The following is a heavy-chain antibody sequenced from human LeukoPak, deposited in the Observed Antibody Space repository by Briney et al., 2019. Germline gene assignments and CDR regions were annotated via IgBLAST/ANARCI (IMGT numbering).Heavy chain of an antibody. CDR1: GFTVSGNY. Sequence: PGGSPRLSCVVSGFTVSGNYMSWVRQAPGKGLEWVSIMYASGTTDYADSVKGRFTISRDNSKNTLYLQMSSLRVEDTAVYYCAREGGPYSSTLRGCWGQGTLVTVSS. V-gene: IGHV3-53*01. J-gene: IGHJ4*02. D-gene: IGHD6-19*01. CDR3: AREGGPYSSTLRGC. CDR2: MYASGTT.